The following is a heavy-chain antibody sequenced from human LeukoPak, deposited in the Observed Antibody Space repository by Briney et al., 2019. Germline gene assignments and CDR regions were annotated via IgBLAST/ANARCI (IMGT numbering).Heavy chain of an antibody. CDR1: GFTFSSYG. V-gene: IGHV3-30*18. CDR3: AKDFSGSFDY. J-gene: IGHJ4*02. CDR2: ISYDGSNK. Sequence: RGSLRLSCAASGFTFSSYGMHWVRQAPGKGLEWVAVISYDGSNKYYADSVKGRFTISRDNSKNTLYLQMNSLRAEDTAVYYCAKDFSGSFDYWGQGTLVTVSS. D-gene: IGHD1-26*01.